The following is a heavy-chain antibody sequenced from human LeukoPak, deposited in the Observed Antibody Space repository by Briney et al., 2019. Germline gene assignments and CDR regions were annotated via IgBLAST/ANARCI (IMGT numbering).Heavy chain of an antibody. CDR2: IRYDGSNK. Sequence: GGSLRLSCAASGFTFSSYGMHWVRQAPGKGLEWVAFIRYDGSNKYYADSVKGRFTISRDNSKNTLYLQMNSLRAEDTAVYYCAKSSNYYDSSGTDAFDIWGQGTMVTVSS. D-gene: IGHD3-22*01. CDR3: AKSSNYYDSSGTDAFDI. V-gene: IGHV3-30*02. CDR1: GFTFSSYG. J-gene: IGHJ3*02.